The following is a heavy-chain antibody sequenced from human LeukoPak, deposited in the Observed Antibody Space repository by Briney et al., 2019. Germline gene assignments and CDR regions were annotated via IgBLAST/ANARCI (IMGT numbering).Heavy chain of an antibody. V-gene: IGHV4-4*02. CDR3: AGSGGYSKRFDP. CDR2: IYRSGST. D-gene: IGHD6-13*01. CDR1: GGSISSSNW. Sequence: SGTLSLTCAVSGGSISSSNWWSWVRQPPGKGLEWIGEIYRSGSTNYNPSLKSRVTISVDKSKNQFSLKLSSVTAADTAVYYCAGSGGYSKRFDPWGQGTLVTVSS. J-gene: IGHJ5*02.